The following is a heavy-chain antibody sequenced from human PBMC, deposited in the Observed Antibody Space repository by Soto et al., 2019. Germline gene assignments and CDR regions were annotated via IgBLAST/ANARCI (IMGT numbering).Heavy chain of an antibody. D-gene: IGHD2-15*01. Sequence: SETLSLTCAVYGGSFSGYYWSWIRQPPGKGLEWIGEINHSGSTNYNPSLKSRVTISVDTSKNQFSLKLSSVTAADTAVYYCARMGIVVVVAATLGYYGMDVWGQGTTVTVSS. CDR2: INHSGST. J-gene: IGHJ6*02. V-gene: IGHV4-34*01. CDR1: GGSFSGYY. CDR3: ARMGIVVVVAATLGYYGMDV.